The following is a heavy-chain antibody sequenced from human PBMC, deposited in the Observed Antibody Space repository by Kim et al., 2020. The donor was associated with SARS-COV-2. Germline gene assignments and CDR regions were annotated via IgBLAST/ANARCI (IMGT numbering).Heavy chain of an antibody. CDR2: IYYSGST. CDR3: ATYCSSTSCYIRPGAFDI. V-gene: IGHV4-31*03. D-gene: IGHD2-2*02. CDR1: GGSISSGGYY. J-gene: IGHJ3*02. Sequence: SETLSLTCTVSGGSISSGGYYWSWIRQHPGKGLEWIGYIYYSGSTYYNPSLKSRVTISVDTSKNQFSLKLSSVTAADTAVYYCATYCSSTSCYIRPGAFDIWGQGTMVTVSS.